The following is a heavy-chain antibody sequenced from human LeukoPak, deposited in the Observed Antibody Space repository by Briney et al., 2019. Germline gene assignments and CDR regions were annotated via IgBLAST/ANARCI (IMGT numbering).Heavy chain of an antibody. J-gene: IGHJ3*02. CDR3: ARYGFSSVWQGGWHAFDI. CDR1: GYTFTSYY. V-gene: IGHV1-46*01. CDR2: IHPTVGDT. Sequence: GASVTVSCKASGYTFTSYYLHGVRRAPGQGLEWMGIIHPTVGDTTYAQKFQGRVTMTRDMSTGTVYMDLSSLRSEDTAVYYCARYGFSSVWQGGWHAFDIWGQGTTVTVSS. D-gene: IGHD6-25*01.